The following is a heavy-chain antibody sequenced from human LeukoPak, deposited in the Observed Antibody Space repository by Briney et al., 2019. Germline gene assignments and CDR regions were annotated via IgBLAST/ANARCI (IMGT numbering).Heavy chain of an antibody. CDR2: ISYDGSNK. CDR1: GFTFSSYA. CDR3: ARDLGIAVAGPQSEDGMDV. V-gene: IGHV3-30*04. J-gene: IGHJ6*04. D-gene: IGHD6-19*01. Sequence: GGSLRLSCAASGFTFSSYAMHWVRQAPGKGLEWVAVISYDGSNKYYADSVKGRFTISRGNSKNTLYLQMNSLRAEDTAVYYCARDLGIAVAGPQSEDGMDVWGKGTTVTVSS.